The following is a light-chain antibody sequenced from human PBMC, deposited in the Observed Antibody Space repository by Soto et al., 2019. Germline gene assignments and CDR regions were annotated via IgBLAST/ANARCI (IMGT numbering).Light chain of an antibody. CDR2: DND. Sequence: QSVLTQPHSVSAAPGQKVTICCSGSSSNIGNNYVSWYQHLPGTAPKLLIYDNDKRPSGIPDRFSGSKSGASATLDITGLQTGDEADFYCLTWDTSLSVGVFGTGTKLTVL. CDR1: SSNIGNNY. CDR3: LTWDTSLSVGV. J-gene: IGLJ1*01. V-gene: IGLV1-51*01.